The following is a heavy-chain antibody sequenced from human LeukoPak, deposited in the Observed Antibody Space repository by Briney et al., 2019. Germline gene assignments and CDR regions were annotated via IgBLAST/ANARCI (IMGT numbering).Heavy chain of an antibody. CDR2: IKSKTDSGTT. CDR1: GFTFSNAW. V-gene: IGHV3-15*01. J-gene: IGHJ3*02. Sequence: GGSLRLSCAASGFTFSNAWMSWVRQAPGKGLEGVGRIKSKTDSGTTDCAAPVKGRFTISRDDSKNTLYLQMNSLKTEDTAVYYCTTGDIVVVVAAADAFDIWGQRTMVTVSS. CDR3: TTGDIVVVVAAADAFDI. D-gene: IGHD2-15*01.